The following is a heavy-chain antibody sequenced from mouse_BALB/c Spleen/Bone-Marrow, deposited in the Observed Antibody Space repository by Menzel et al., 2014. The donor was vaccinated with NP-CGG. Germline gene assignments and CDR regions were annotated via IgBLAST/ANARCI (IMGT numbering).Heavy chain of an antibody. CDR3: ARYRLGTYFDY. CDR2: IDPANGNT. V-gene: IGHV14-3*02. D-gene: IGHD2-14*01. J-gene: IGHJ2*01. CDR1: GFNIKDTY. Sequence: VQLQQSGAELVRPGASVKLSCTASGFNIKDTYMHWVKQRPEQGLEWIGRIDPANGNTKYDPKSQDKATITADTSSNTAYLQLSSLTSEDTAVYYCARYRLGTYFDYWGQGTTLTVSS.